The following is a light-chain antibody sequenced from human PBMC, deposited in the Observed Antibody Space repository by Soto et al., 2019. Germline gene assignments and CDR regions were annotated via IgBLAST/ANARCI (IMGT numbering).Light chain of an antibody. J-gene: IGLJ1*01. CDR2: DVS. CDR1: SSDVGSYNY. Sequence: QSVLTQPASVSGSPGQSITISCTGTSSDVGSYNYVSWYQQHPGKAPKVLIYDVSNRPSGVSDRFSGSKSGNTASLTISGLQAEDEADYYCSSYTGSSTPYVFGTGTKVTVL. V-gene: IGLV2-14*01. CDR3: SSYTGSSTPYV.